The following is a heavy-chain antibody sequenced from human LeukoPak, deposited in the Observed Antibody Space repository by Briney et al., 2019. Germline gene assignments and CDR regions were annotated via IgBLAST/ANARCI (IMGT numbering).Heavy chain of an antibody. D-gene: IGHD6-19*01. J-gene: IGHJ4*02. CDR1: GGSFSGYY. CDR3: ARGGKYSSGWYAPLGPHLPLDY. Sequence: PSETLSLTCAVYGGSFSGYYWSWIRQPPGKGLEWIGEINHSGSTNYNPSLKSRVTISVDTSKNQFSLKLSSVTAADTAVYYCARGGKYSSGWYAPLGPHLPLDYWGQGTLVTVSS. CDR2: INHSGST. V-gene: IGHV4-34*01.